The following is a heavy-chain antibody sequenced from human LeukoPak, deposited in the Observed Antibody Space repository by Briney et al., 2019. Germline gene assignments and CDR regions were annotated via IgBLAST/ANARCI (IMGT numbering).Heavy chain of an antibody. D-gene: IGHD6-6*01. CDR3: ARGFKQRYSSSSFPSKKYYYYYYMDV. CDR2: INHSGST. V-gene: IGHV4-34*01. CDR1: GGSFSGYY. Sequence: SETLSLTCAVYGGSFSGYYWSWIRQPPGKGLEWIGEINHSGSTNYNPSLKSRVTISVDTSKNQFSLKLSSVTAADTAVYYCARGFKQRYSSSSFPSKKYYYYYYMDVWGKGATVTVSS. J-gene: IGHJ6*03.